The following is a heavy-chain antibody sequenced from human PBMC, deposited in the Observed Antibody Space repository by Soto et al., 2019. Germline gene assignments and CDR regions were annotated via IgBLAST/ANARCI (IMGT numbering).Heavy chain of an antibody. CDR2: IYHSGST. D-gene: IGHD4-17*01. CDR3: ARGGTTVTTFSF. Sequence: SETLSLTCAVSGGSISSGGYSWSWIRQLPGKGLEWIGYIYHSGSTNYNPSLKSRVTISVDRSKNQFSLKLSSVTAADTAVYYCARGGTTVTTFSFWGQGTLVTVS. V-gene: IGHV4-30-2*01. J-gene: IGHJ1*01. CDR1: GGSISSGGYS.